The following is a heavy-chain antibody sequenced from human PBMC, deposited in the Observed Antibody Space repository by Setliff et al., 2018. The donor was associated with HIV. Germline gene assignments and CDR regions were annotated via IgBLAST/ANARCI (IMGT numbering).Heavy chain of an antibody. J-gene: IGHJ4*01. V-gene: IGHV1-3*01. Sequence: AAVKVSCKASGYTFTTYSLHWVRQAPGQSLEWMGWINVGKGDTKYSQDLQGRITITRDTTANTAYMELSSLRSDDTAVYFCARGALLAVFDFDHWGRGTQVTVSS. CDR1: GYTFTTYS. D-gene: IGHD1-26*01. CDR3: ARGALLAVFDFDH. CDR2: INVGKGDT.